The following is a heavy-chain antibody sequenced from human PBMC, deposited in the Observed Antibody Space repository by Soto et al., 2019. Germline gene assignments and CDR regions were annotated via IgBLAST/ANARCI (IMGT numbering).Heavy chain of an antibody. CDR3: AREYSSSRGVDGFDP. D-gene: IGHD6-6*01. CDR1: GGTFSSYA. Sequence: ASVKVSCKASGGTFSSYAISWVRQAPGQGLEWMGGIIPIFGTANYAQKFQGRVTITADESTSTAYMELSSLRSEDTAVYYCAREYSSSRGVDGFDPWGQGTLVTVSS. J-gene: IGHJ5*02. V-gene: IGHV1-69*13. CDR2: IIPIFGTA.